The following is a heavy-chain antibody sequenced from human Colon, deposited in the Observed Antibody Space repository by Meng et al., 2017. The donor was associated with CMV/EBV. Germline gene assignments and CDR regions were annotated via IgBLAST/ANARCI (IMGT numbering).Heavy chain of an antibody. CDR2: IYWDDDT. V-gene: IGHV2-5*02. J-gene: IGHJ4*02. CDR3: VHRSYSGQDDY. D-gene: IGHD5-12*01. Sequence: QIPLKDSGPTLVKPTQTLPLPCPFSGFSLSTRKAGVGWIRLPPGKALEWLALIYWDDDTRYNPSLKTRLTITKDTSKNQVILTMTKMDPADTATYFCVHRSYSGQDDYWGQGALVTVSS. CDR1: GFSLSTRKAG.